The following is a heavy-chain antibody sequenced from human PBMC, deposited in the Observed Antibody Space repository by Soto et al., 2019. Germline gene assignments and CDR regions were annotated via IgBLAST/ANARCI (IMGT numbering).Heavy chain of an antibody. CDR1: GFTFADYA. Sequence: VGSLRLSGVASGFTFADYAMHWVRRIPGKGLEWVAVISYSGDRQYYAESVKGRFTISRDNSKKTLYLQMFSLTSEDSAVFYCARTPAAMITDRYNWFDSWGPGTQVTVSS. D-gene: IGHD3-16*01. V-gene: IGHV3-30*01. CDR2: ISYSGDRQ. CDR3: ARTPAAMITDRYNWFDS. J-gene: IGHJ5*01.